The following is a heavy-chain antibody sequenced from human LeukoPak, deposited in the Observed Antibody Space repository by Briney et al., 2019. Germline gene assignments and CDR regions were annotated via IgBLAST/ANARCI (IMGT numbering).Heavy chain of an antibody. CDR1: GFTFSGYA. D-gene: IGHD5/OR15-5a*01. CDR3: AKDKSVSADYYFDY. J-gene: IGHJ4*02. CDR2: ISTDGNDK. V-gene: IGHV3-30*04. Sequence: SGGSLRLSCAASGFTFSGYAMYWVRQAQGKGLEWLTVISTDGNDKHYADSVKGRFTVSRDNSKNTLFLQMNNLRTEDTAVYYCAKDKSVSADYYFDYWGQGTLVTVSS.